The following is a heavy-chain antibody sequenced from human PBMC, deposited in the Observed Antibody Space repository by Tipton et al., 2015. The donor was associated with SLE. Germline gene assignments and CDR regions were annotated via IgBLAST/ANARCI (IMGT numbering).Heavy chain of an antibody. V-gene: IGHV4-38-2*02. CDR3: ASQQLVVGRNY. J-gene: IGHJ4*02. D-gene: IGHD6-6*01. Sequence: TLSLTCTVSGYSISSDYYWGWIRQPPGKGLEWIGSIYHRGTTYYNPSLKSRVTISVDTSKNHFFLKLSSVTAADTAVYYCASQQLVVGRNYWGQGTLVTVSS. CDR2: IYHRGTT. CDR1: GYSISSDYY.